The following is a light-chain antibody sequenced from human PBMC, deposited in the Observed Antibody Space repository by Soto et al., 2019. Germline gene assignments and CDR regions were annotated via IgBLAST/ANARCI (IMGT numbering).Light chain of an antibody. V-gene: IGLV2-14*01. J-gene: IGLJ2*01. CDR2: EVS. CDR3: SSYTNVI. Sequence: QSVVTQPASVSGSPGQSITISCTGTSSDVGGYNYVSWYQQHPGKAPKLMIYEVSNRPSGVSNRFSGSKSGNTASLTIAGLQAEDEAEYYCSSYTNVIFGGGTKLTVL. CDR1: SSDVGGYNY.